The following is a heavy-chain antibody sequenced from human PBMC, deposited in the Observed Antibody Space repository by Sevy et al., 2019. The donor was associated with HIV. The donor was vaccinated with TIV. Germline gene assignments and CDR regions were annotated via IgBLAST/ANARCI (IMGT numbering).Heavy chain of an antibody. D-gene: IGHD5-12*01. V-gene: IGHV3-30*18. CDR2: IPYDGSNK. J-gene: IGHJ3*01. CDR1: GFTFSSYG. CDR3: AKWSMGGARWLQLGAFDV. Sequence: EGSLRLSCAASGFTFSSYGMHWVRQAPGKGLEWVAVIPYDGSNKYYGDSVKGRFTISRDNSKNTLYLQMNSLRAEDTDVYYCAKWSMGGARWLQLGAFDVWGQGTMVTVSS.